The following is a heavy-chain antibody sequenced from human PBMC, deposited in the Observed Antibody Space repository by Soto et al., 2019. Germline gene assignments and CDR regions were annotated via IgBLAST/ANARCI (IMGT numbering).Heavy chain of an antibody. V-gene: IGHV1-69*02. CDR1: GGTFSSYT. Sequence: QVQLVQSGAEVKKPGSSVKVSCKASGGTFSSYTISWVRQAPGQGLEWMGRIIPILGIANYAQKFQGRVTITADKSTSTAYMELSSLRSEDTAVYYCAREAVAGPAVWLYWGQGTLVTVSS. J-gene: IGHJ4*02. D-gene: IGHD6-19*01. CDR3: AREAVAGPAVWLY. CDR2: IIPILGIA.